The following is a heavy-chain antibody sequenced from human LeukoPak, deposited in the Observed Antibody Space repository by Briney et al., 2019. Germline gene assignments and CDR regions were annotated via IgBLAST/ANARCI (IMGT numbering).Heavy chain of an antibody. D-gene: IGHD3-22*01. V-gene: IGHV4-30-4*01. Sequence: LSETLSLTCTVSGGSISSGDYYWSWIRQPPGKGLEWIGYIYYSGSTYYNPSLKSRVTISVDTSKNQFSLKLSSVTAADTAVYYCARELYHDSSGYGSSYWGQGTLVTVSS. CDR2: IYYSGST. CDR1: GGSISSGDYY. CDR3: ARELYHDSSGYGSSY. J-gene: IGHJ4*02.